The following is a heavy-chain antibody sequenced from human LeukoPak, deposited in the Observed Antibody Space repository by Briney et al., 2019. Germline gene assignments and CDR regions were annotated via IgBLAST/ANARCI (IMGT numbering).Heavy chain of an antibody. CDR2: INPNSGGT. V-gene: IGHV1-2*02. CDR1: GYTFTGYY. J-gene: IGHJ4*02. D-gene: IGHD6-19*01. Sequence: ASVKVSCKASGYTFTGYYMHWVRQAPGQGLEWMGWINPNSGGTNYAQKFQGRVTMTRDTSISTAYMELSTLRSDDTAVYYCARPPQASSGWSDPFDYWGQGTLVTVSS. CDR3: ARPPQASSGWSDPFDY.